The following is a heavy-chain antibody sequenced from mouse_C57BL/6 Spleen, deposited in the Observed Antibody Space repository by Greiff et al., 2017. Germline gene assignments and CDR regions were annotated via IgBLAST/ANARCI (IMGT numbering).Heavy chain of an antibody. Sequence: EVQLQQSGPELVKPGASVKISCKASGYTFTDYYMNWVKQSHGKSLEWIGDINPNNGGTSYNQKFKGKATLTVDKSSSTAYMELRSLTSEDSAVYYCARGRSYVGDYYAMDYWGQGTSVTVSS. CDR3: ARGRSYVGDYYAMDY. J-gene: IGHJ4*01. CDR2: INPNNGGT. D-gene: IGHD1-1*01. V-gene: IGHV1-26*01. CDR1: GYTFTDYY.